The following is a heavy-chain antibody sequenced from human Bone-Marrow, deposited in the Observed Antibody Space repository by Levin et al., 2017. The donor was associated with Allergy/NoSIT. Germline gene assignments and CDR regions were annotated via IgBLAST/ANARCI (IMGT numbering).Heavy chain of an antibody. Sequence: ASVKVSCKVSGYTLTELSMHWVRQAPGKGLEWMGGFDPEDGETIYAQKFQGRVTMTEDTYTDTAYMELSSVRNEDTAVYDRATDLGGSYLYSAFDIWGQGTMVTVSS. D-gene: IGHD1-26*01. V-gene: IGHV1-24*01. CDR3: ATDLGGSYLYSAFDI. CDR2: FDPEDGET. CDR1: GYTLTELS. J-gene: IGHJ3*02.